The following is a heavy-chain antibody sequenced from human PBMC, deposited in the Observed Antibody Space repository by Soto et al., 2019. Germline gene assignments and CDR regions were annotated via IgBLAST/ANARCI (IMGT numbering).Heavy chain of an antibody. D-gene: IGHD5-18*01. V-gene: IGHV4-30-4*01. CDR3: ARSFEYSDGYNYGMDV. CDR1: GGSISSGDYY. Sequence: PSEPLSLTCTAFGGSISSGDYYWSWIRQPPGKGLEWIGYIYYSGSTYYNPSLKSRVTISVDTSKIQFSLKLSSVTAADTAVYYCARSFEYSDGYNYGMDVWGQGTTVTVSS. CDR2: IYYSGST. J-gene: IGHJ6*02.